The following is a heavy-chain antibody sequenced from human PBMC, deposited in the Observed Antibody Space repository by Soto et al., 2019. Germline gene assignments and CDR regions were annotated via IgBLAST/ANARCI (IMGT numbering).Heavy chain of an antibody. CDR1: GGTFSRYT. CDR3: ARGSTIVRGAPRWFDP. V-gene: IGHV1-69*02. D-gene: IGHD3-10*01. J-gene: IGHJ5*02. Sequence: QVQLVQSGAEVKKPGSSVKVSCKASGGTFSRYTINWVRQAPGQGLEWMGRIIPIAAIANYTQKFQGRVTMAVDNSSTTAYMELSSLRSDGTAVYYCARGSTIVRGAPRWFDPWGQGTLVTVSS. CDR2: IIPIAAIA.